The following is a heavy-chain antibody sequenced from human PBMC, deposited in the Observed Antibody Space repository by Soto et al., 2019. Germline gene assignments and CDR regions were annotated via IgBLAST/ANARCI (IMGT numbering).Heavy chain of an antibody. V-gene: IGHV3-30-3*01. CDR3: ARDRWEQYYYYGMDV. CDR1: GFTFSSYA. J-gene: IGHJ6*02. CDR2: ISYDGSNK. D-gene: IGHD1-26*01. Sequence: GSLRLSCAASGFTFSSYAMHWVRQAPGKGLEWVAVISYDGSNKYYADSVKGRFTISRDNSKNTLYLQMNSLRAEDTAVYYCARDRWEQYYYYGMDVWGQGTTVTVSS.